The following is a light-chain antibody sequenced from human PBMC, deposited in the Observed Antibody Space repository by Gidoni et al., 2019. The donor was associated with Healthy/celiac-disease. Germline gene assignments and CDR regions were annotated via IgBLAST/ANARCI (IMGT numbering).Light chain of an antibody. Sequence: IQMHQSPSTLSASVGDRVTITCRASQSISSLLAWYQQKPGKAPKLLIYDASSLESGVPSRFSGSGSGTEFTFTISSLQPDDFATYYCQQYDSYPWTFGQGTKVEIK. V-gene: IGKV1-5*01. J-gene: IGKJ1*01. CDR3: QQYDSYPWT. CDR2: DAS. CDR1: QSISSL.